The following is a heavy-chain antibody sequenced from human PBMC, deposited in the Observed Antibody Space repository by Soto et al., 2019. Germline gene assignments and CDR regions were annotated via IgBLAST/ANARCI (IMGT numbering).Heavy chain of an antibody. CDR3: ARDDYGDYRLRGY. CDR2: ISSSSSYI. D-gene: IGHD4-17*01. Sequence: EVQLVESGGGLVKPGGSLRLSGAASGLTSRSYRMNWFRQAPGKGLGWVPSISSSSSYIYYADSVKGRFTISRDNAKNSLYLQMNSLRAEDTAVYYCARDDYGDYRLRGYWGQGTLVTVSS. CDR1: GLTSRSYR. V-gene: IGHV3-21*01. J-gene: IGHJ4*02.